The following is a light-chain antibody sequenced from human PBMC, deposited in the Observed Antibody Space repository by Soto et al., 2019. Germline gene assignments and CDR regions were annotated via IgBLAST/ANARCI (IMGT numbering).Light chain of an antibody. CDR2: AVS. V-gene: IGLV2-23*02. Sequence: QSVLTEPASVSRSPEQSITIPCTGASSEVGAYTLVSCDQQHQDQAPQRMISAVSQRPSRVSNRLHSTRFGDAASLHISGLQAGDEEDYYCCSYAGCSTLDIVGSGTKVTV. CDR1: SSEVGAYTL. CDR3: CSYAGCSTLDI. J-gene: IGLJ1*01.